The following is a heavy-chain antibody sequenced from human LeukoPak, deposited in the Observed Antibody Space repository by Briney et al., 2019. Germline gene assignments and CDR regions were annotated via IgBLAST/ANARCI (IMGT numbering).Heavy chain of an antibody. CDR1: GFTFSDYY. V-gene: IGHV3-7*01. CDR3: ARDGGIAAAGTADYYYYMDV. J-gene: IGHJ6*03. Sequence: GGSLRLSCAASGFTFSDYYMSWIRQAPGKGLEWVANIKQDGSEKYYVDSVKGRFTISRDNAKNSLYLQMNSLRAEDTAVYYCARDGGIAAAGTADYYYYMDVWGKGTTVTVSS. CDR2: IKQDGSEK. D-gene: IGHD6-13*01.